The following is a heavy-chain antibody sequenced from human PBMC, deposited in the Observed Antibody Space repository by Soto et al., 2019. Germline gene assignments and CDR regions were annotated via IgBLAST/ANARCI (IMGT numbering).Heavy chain of an antibody. D-gene: IGHD3-16*01. CDR1: CGSISSYY. CDR3: AREPWGTHAFDI. CDR2: IYYSGST. V-gene: IGHV4-59*01. J-gene: IGHJ3*02. Sequence: SETLSLTCTVSCGSISSYYWSWIRQPPGKGLEWIGYIYYSGSTNYNPSLKSRVTISVDTSKNQFSLKLSSVTAADTAVYYCAREPWGTHAFDIWGQGTMVTVSS.